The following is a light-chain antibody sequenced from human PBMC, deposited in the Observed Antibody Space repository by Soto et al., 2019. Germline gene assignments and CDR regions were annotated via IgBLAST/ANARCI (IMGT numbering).Light chain of an antibody. CDR3: QQYVSSPMYT. Sequence: EIVLTQSPGTLSLSPGERATLSCRASQSVSATYLAWYQQKPGQAPRLLIYGASNRATGIQDRCTGSGSGTDFTLTISRLEPEDFAVYFCQQYVSSPMYTFGQGTKLEIK. J-gene: IGKJ2*01. V-gene: IGKV3-20*01. CDR1: QSVSATY. CDR2: GAS.